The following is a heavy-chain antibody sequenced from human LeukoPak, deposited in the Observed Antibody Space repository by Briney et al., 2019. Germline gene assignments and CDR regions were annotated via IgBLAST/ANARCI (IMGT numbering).Heavy chain of an antibody. D-gene: IGHD1-26*01. CDR1: GSIFTSYW. J-gene: IGHJ4*02. V-gene: IGHV5-51*01. Sequence: GASLQISCKGSGSIFTSYWIGWVRPPPGKVLEWMGIIYPGVSDTRYSPSFQGQVTISADKSISTAYLQWSSLKASDTAMYYCARSYSGSPFDYWGQGTLVTVSS. CDR3: ARSYSGSPFDY. CDR2: IYPGVSDT.